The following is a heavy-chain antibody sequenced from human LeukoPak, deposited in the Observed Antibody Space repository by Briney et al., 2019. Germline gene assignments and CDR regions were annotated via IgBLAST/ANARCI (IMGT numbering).Heavy chain of an antibody. CDR2: IIPIFGTA. D-gene: IGHD3-22*01. Sequence: SVKVSCKASGGTFSSYAISWVRQAPGQGLEWMGGIIPIFGTANYAQKFQGRVTITADESTSTAYMELSSLRSEDTAVYYCARDGTYYYDSSGYYYPSHFDYWGQGTLVTVSS. CDR3: ARDGTYYYDSSGYYYPSHFDY. V-gene: IGHV1-69*13. CDR1: GGTFSSYA. J-gene: IGHJ4*02.